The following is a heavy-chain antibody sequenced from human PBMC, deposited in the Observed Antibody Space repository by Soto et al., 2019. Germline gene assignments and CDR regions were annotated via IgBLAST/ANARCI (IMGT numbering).Heavy chain of an antibody. CDR3: AKGGYSGYDVQGYCYYYGMDV. CDR2: IIPIFGTA. J-gene: IGHJ6*02. D-gene: IGHD5-12*01. Sequence: QVQLVQSGAEVKNPGSSVKVSCKASGGTFSSYAISWVRQAPGQGLEWMGGIIPIFGTANYAQKFQGRVTITADESTSTDYMEQRSLRSENRAVYYCAKGGYSGYDVQGYCYYYGMDVWGQGTTVTVSS. V-gene: IGHV1-69*01. CDR1: GGTFSSYA.